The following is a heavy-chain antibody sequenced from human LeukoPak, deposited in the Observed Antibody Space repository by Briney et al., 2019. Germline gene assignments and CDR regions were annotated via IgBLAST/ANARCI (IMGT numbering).Heavy chain of an antibody. CDR1: GYTFTCYA. V-gene: IGHV7-4-1*02. Sequence: GASVKVSCKASGYTFTCYAMNWVRQAPRQGLEWMGWINTNTGNPTYAQGFTGRFVFSLDTSVSTAYLQISSLKAEDTAVYYCARVAPPRTYYPRQDAFDIWGQGTMVTVSS. D-gene: IGHD3-10*01. CDR2: INTNTGNP. J-gene: IGHJ3*02. CDR3: ARVAPPRTYYPRQDAFDI.